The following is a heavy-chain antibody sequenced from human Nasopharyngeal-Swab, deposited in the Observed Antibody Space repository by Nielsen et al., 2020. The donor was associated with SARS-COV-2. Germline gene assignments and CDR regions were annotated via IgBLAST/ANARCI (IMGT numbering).Heavy chain of an antibody. CDR3: ARDSSGWHY. CDR1: GGSIKSYY. J-gene: IGHJ4*02. V-gene: IGHV4-59*01. Sequence: SETLSLTCTVSGGSIKSYYWSWVRQPPGKGLEWIGNFFYSGTPNYNPSLTSRVTISVDAPRNQFSLRLNSVTSADTAMYYCARDSSGWHYWGQGTLVTVSS. CDR2: FFYSGTP. D-gene: IGHD6-19*01.